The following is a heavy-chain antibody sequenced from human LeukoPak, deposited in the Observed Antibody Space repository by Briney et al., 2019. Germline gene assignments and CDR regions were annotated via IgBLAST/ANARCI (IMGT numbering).Heavy chain of an antibody. CDR3: ARGMTKYYDNSGSDY. V-gene: IGHV1-2*02. Sequence: ASVKVSCKASGCTFVAHYMHWVRQAPGQGLEWMGWVNPNSGDTNYAPKFLARVTMTRDTSINTAYMELSRLRSDDTAVYYCARGMTKYYDNSGSDYWGQGSLVTVSS. J-gene: IGHJ4*02. D-gene: IGHD6-19*01. CDR1: GCTFVAHY. CDR2: VNPNSGDT.